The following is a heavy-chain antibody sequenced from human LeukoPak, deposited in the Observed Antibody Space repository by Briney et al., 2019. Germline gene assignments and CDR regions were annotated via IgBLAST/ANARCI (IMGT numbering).Heavy chain of an antibody. V-gene: IGHV1-2*02. CDR2: INPNSGGT. D-gene: IGHD2-15*01. CDR1: GYTFTGYY. CDR3: ARGVVVAATLLFDY. J-gene: IGHJ4*02. Sequence: ASVKVSCKASGYTFTGYYMHWVRQAPGQGLEWMGWINPNSGGTNYAQKFQGRVTMTRDTSISTAYMELSRLRSDDTAVYYCARGVVVAATLLFDYWGQGTLVTVSP.